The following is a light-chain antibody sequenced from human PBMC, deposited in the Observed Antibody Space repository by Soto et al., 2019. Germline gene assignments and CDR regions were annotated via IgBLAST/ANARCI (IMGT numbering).Light chain of an antibody. CDR2: EVS. J-gene: IGLJ2*01. CDR3: SSFTRRDTLVL. V-gene: IGLV2-14*01. CDR1: SDDVGGYNY. Sequence: QSALTQPASVSGSPGQSITISCTGTSDDVGGYNYVSWYQQHPGKAPKLMIYEVSDRPSGVSNRFSGSKSGNTASLTISGLQTEDEADYYCSSFTRRDTLVLFGGGTQLTVL.